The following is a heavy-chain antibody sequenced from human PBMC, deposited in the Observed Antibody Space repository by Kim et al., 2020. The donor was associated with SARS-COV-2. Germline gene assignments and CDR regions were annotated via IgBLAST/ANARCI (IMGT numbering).Heavy chain of an antibody. CDR1: GFTFSSYA. J-gene: IGHJ5*02. CDR3: ARERGGYSYGGGWFDP. Sequence: GGSLRLSCAASGFTFSSYAMHWVRQAPGKGLEWVAVISYDGSNKYYADSVKGRFTISRDNSKNTLYLQMNSLRAEDTAVYYCARERGGYSYGGGWFDPGGQGTLVTVSS. V-gene: IGHV3-30*04. D-gene: IGHD5-18*01. CDR2: ISYDGSNK.